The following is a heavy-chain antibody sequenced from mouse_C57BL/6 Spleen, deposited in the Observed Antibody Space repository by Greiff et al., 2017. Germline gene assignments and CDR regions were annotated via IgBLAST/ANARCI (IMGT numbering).Heavy chain of an antibody. CDR3: ALCDYDGGYAMDY. CDR2: IHPNSGST. D-gene: IGHD2-4*01. J-gene: IGHJ4*01. V-gene: IGHV1-64*01. Sequence: VQLQQPGAELVKPGASVKLSCKASGYTFTSYWMHWVKQRPGQGLEWIGMIHPNSGSTNYNEKFKSKATLTVDKSSSTAYMQLSSLTSEDSAVYDCALCDYDGGYAMDYWGQGTSVTVAS. CDR1: GYTFTSYW.